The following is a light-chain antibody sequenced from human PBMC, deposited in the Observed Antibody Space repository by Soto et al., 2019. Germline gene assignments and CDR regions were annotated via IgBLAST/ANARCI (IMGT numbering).Light chain of an antibody. Sequence: QSAPTQPASVSGSPGQSITISCTGTSSDIGSHDYVSWYQQHPGQAPKLMISEVTTRPSGVSDRFSGSKSGNTASLTISRLQAEDEAHYYCSSYTTAYTQVFGGGTQLTVL. CDR3: SSYTTAYTQV. CDR2: EVT. J-gene: IGLJ7*01. CDR1: SSDIGSHDY. V-gene: IGLV2-14*01.